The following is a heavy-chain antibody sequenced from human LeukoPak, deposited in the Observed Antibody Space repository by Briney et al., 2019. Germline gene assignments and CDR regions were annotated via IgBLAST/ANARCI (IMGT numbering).Heavy chain of an antibody. CDR1: GYTFTGYY. Sequence: ASVKVSCKASGYTFTGYYMHWVRQAPGQGLEWMGQINPNSGGTNYAQKFQGRVTMTRDTSISTAYMELSRLRSDDTAVYYSGRDRYYYDSSGQIDHWAEGTLVTVSS. D-gene: IGHD3-22*01. V-gene: IGHV1-2*06. CDR2: INPNSGGT. CDR3: GRDRYYYDSSGQIDH. J-gene: IGHJ4*02.